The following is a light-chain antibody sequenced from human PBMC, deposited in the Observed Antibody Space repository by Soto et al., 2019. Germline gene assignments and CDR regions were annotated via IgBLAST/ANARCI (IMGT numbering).Light chain of an antibody. V-gene: IGKV3-11*01. CDR3: QQRRNWLT. CDR2: DAS. Sequence: EIVLTQSPATLSLSPGERATLSCRASQSVSTYLAWYQQKPGQAPRLLIYDASNRATGIPARFSGSGSGTDFTLTISRLEPEDFAVYYCQQRRNWLTFGGGTKVEIK. J-gene: IGKJ4*01. CDR1: QSVSTY.